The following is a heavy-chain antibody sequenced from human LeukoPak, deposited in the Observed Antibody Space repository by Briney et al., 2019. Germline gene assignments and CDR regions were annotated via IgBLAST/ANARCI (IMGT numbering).Heavy chain of an antibody. CDR1: GFTFSSYW. D-gene: IGHD3-22*01. V-gene: IGHV3-7*01. Sequence: GGSLRLSCAASGFTFSSYWMSWVRQAPGKGLEWVANIKQDGSEKYYVDSVKGRFTISRDNAKNSLYLQMNSLRAEDTAVYYCARDPTYYYDSSGPLDYWGQGTLVTVSS. CDR2: IKQDGSEK. CDR3: ARDPTYYYDSSGPLDY. J-gene: IGHJ4*02.